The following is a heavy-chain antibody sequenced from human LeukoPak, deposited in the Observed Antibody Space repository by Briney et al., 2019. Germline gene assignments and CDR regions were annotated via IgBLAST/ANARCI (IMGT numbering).Heavy chain of an antibody. CDR1: GFTVSSNY. J-gene: IGHJ6*02. D-gene: IGHD3-22*01. V-gene: IGHV3-53*01. Sequence: GGSLRRSCAASGFTVSSNYMSWVRQAPGKGLEWVSVIYSGGSTYYADSVKGRFTISRDNSKNTLYLQMNSLRAEDTAVYYCARARTYYYDSSGYVYYYYGMDVWGQGTTVTVSS. CDR2: IYSGGST. CDR3: ARARTYYYDSSGYVYYYYGMDV.